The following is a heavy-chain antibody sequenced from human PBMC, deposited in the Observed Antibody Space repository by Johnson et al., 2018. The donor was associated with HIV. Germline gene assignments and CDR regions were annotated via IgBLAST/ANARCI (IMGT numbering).Heavy chain of an antibody. J-gene: IGHJ3*02. V-gene: IGHV3-30*03. CDR3: ATTLIAARDAFDI. Sequence: QVQLVESGGGVVQPGRSLRLSCEASGFSFSNYGMHWVRQAPGKGLEWVAVISYDGGNKYYADFVKGRFIISRDNPKNTLYLQMNSLRAEDTAIYYCATTLIAARDAFDIWGQGTMVTVSS. CDR2: ISYDGGNK. D-gene: IGHD6-6*01. CDR1: GFSFSNYG.